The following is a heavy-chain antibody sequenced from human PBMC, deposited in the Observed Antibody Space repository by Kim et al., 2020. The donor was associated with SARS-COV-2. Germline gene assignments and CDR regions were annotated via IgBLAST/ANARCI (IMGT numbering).Heavy chain of an antibody. CDR1: GFTFSSYG. Sequence: GGSLRLSCAASGFTFSSYGMHWVRQAPGKGLEWVAVIWYDGSNKYYADSVKGRFTISRDNSKNTLYLQMNSLRAEDTAVYYCAKDLVGEFYENAFDIWGQGTMVTVSS. J-gene: IGHJ3*02. CDR2: IWYDGSNK. V-gene: IGHV3-33*06. CDR3: AKDLVGEFYENAFDI. D-gene: IGHD3-16*01.